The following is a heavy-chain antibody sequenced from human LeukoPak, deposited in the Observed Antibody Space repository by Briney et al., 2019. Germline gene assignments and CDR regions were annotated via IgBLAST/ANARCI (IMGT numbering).Heavy chain of an antibody. CDR1: GGSISSGSYY. CDR3: ARGRTNFWSGYFREAFDI. CDR2: IYTSGST. J-gene: IGHJ3*02. Sequence: TTSQTLSLTCTVSGGSISSGSYYWSWIRQPAGKGLEWIGRIYTSGSTNYNPSFKSRVTISVDTSKNQFSLKLSSVTAADTAVYYCARGRTNFWSGYFREAFDIWGQGTMVTVSS. V-gene: IGHV4-61*02. D-gene: IGHD3-3*01.